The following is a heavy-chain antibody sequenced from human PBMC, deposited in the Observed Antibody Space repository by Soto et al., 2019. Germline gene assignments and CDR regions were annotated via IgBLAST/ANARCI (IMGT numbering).Heavy chain of an antibody. D-gene: IGHD3-10*01. CDR2: ISSSSSYI. CDR3: ARDRGVGTMVRGVSAY. V-gene: IGHV3-21*01. J-gene: IGHJ4*02. Sequence: PGGSLRLSCAASGFTFSSYSMNWVRQAPGKELEWVSSISSSSSYIYYADSVKGRFTISRDNAKNSLYLQMNSLRAEDTAVYYCARDRGVGTMVRGVSAYWGQGTLVTVSS. CDR1: GFTFSSYS.